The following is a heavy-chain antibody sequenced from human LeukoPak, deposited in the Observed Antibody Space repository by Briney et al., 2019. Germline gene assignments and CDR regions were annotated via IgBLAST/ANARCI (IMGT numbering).Heavy chain of an antibody. D-gene: IGHD3-9*01. V-gene: IGHV3-30-3*01. Sequence: PGGSLRLSCAASGFTFSSYAMHWVRQAPGKGLEWVAVISYDGSNKYYADSVKGRFTISRDNSKNTLYLQMNSLRAEDTAVYYCARDHYDIRDYYYYYGMDVWGQGTTVTVSS. CDR3: ARDHYDIRDYYYYYGMDV. CDR2: ISYDGSNK. J-gene: IGHJ6*02. CDR1: GFTFSSYA.